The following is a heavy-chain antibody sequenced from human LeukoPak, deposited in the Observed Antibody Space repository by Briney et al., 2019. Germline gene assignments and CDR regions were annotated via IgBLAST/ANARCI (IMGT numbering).Heavy chain of an antibody. CDR1: GGSISSGSYY. D-gene: IGHD3-16*01. CDR3: ARSLDTFDDY. J-gene: IGHJ4*02. V-gene: IGHV4-61*02. Sequence: SETLSLTCPVSGGSISSGSYYWSWIRQPAGKGLEWIGRIYTSGSTNYNPSLKSRVTISVDTSKNQFSLKLSSVTAADTAVYYCARSLDTFDDYWGQGTLVTVSS. CDR2: IYTSGST.